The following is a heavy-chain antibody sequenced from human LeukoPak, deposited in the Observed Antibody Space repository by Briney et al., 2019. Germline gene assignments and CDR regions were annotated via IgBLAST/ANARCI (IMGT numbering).Heavy chain of an antibody. Sequence: GSSVKVSCKASGGTFSSYAISWVRQAPGQGLEWMGRIIPILGIANYAQKFQGRVTMTRNTSISTAYMELSSLRSEDTAVYYCASSYYDYVWESYRDYWGQGTLVTVSS. CDR1: GGTFSSYA. CDR3: ASSYYDYVWESYRDY. CDR2: IIPILGIA. D-gene: IGHD3-16*02. J-gene: IGHJ4*02. V-gene: IGHV1-69*04.